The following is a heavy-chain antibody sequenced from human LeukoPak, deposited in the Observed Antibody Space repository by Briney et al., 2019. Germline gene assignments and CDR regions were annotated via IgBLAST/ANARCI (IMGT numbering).Heavy chain of an antibody. CDR2: ISSSSSTI. J-gene: IGHJ4*02. Sequence: GGSLRLSCAASGVTFSSYSMNWVRQAPGKGLEWVSYISSSSSTIYYADSVKGRFTISRDNAKNSLYLQMNSLRAEDTAVYYCASIRSGWAFDYWGQGTLVTVSS. CDR3: ASIRSGWAFDY. CDR1: GVTFSSYS. V-gene: IGHV3-48*04. D-gene: IGHD6-19*01.